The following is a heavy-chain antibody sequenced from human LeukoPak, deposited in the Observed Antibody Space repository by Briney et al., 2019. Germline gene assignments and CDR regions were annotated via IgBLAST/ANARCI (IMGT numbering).Heavy chain of an antibody. V-gene: IGHV4-34*01. CDR1: GGSFSGYY. D-gene: IGHD1-1*01. CDR3: ARMTTGTMSPYFDY. CDR2: INHSGST. J-gene: IGHJ4*02. Sequence: SETLSLTCAVYGGSFSGYYWSWIRQPPGKGLEWIGEINHSGSTNYNPSLKSRVTISVDTSKNQFSLKLSSVTAADTVVYYCARMTTGTMSPYFDYRAREPWSPSPQ.